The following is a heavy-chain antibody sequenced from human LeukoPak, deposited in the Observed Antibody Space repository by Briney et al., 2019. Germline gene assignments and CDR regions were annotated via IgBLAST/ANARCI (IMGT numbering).Heavy chain of an antibody. Sequence: GSLRLSCAASGFTFSSYAMSWVRQPPGKGLEWIGEVYHSGSANYKPSLKSRVTISVDTSRNHFSLKLTSVTAADTAVYYCAYNRNFALDNWGQGTLVTVSS. D-gene: IGHD1-14*01. V-gene: IGHV4-34*08. CDR2: VYHSGSA. CDR3: AYNRNFALDN. J-gene: IGHJ4*01. CDR1: GFTFSSYA.